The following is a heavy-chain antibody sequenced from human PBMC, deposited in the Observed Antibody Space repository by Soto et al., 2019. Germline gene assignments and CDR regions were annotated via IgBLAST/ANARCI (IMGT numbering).Heavy chain of an antibody. CDR1: GFTFSSYS. J-gene: IGHJ6*02. Sequence: VGSLRLSCAASGFTFSSYSMNWVRQAPGKGLEWVSSISSSSSYIYYADSVKGRFTISRDNAKNSLYLQMNSLRAEDTAVYYCARELAAAGSSYYYCGMDVWCQGNTVTVSS. CDR2: ISSSSSYI. D-gene: IGHD6-13*01. CDR3: ARELAAAGSSYYYCGMDV. V-gene: IGHV3-21*01.